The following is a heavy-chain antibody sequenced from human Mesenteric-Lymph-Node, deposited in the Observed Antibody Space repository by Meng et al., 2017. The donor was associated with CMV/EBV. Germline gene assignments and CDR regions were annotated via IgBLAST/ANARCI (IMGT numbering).Heavy chain of an antibody. Sequence: GGSLRLSCAASGFTFSSYAMHWVRQAPGKGLEWVAVISYDGSNKYYADSVKGRFTISRDNSKNTLYLQMNSLRAEDTAVYYCARDRTIFGVVYYYGMDVWGQGTTVTVSS. CDR3: ARDRTIFGVVYYYGMDV. CDR1: GFTFSSYA. D-gene: IGHD3-3*01. J-gene: IGHJ6*02. V-gene: IGHV3-30-3*01. CDR2: ISYDGSNK.